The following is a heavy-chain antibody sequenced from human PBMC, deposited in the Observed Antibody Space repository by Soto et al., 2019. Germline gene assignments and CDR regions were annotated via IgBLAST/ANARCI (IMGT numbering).Heavy chain of an antibody. CDR2: ISAYNGNT. Sequence: QVQLVQSGAEVKKPGASVKVSCKASGYTFTSYTISWVRQAPGQGLEWMGWISAYNGNTKYAQKPRXRXXMTTDTSTSTAYMELRSLRSEDTAVYYCARVVGALGHWFDPWGQGTLVTVSS. J-gene: IGHJ5*02. D-gene: IGHD1-26*01. CDR3: ARVVGALGHWFDP. V-gene: IGHV1-18*01. CDR1: GYTFTSYT.